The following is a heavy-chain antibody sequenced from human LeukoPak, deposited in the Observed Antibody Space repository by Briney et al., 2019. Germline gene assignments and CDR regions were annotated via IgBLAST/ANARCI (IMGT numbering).Heavy chain of an antibody. CDR1: GGTFSSYA. D-gene: IGHD6-6*01. CDR3: ASVIAADQYYYYYYLDV. J-gene: IGHJ6*03. V-gene: IGHV1-69*05. CDR2: IIPIFGTA. Sequence: AWVKVSCKASGGTFSSYAISWVRQAPGQGREWMGGIIPIFGTANYAQKFQGRVTITTDESTSTAYMELSSLRSEDTAVYYCASVIAADQYYYYYYLDVWGKGTTVTVAS.